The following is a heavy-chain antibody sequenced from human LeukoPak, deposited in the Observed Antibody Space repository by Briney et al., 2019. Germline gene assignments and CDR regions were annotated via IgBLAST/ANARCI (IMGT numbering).Heavy chain of an antibody. Sequence: GGSLRLSCTASGFTFGDYAMSWFRQAPGKGLEWVGFIRSKAYGGTTEYAASVKGRFTISRDDSKSIAYLQMNSLKTEDTAVYYCTRDERIAAAQGAYYFDYWGQGTLVTVSS. CDR2: IRSKAYGGTT. V-gene: IGHV3-49*03. J-gene: IGHJ4*02. CDR1: GFTFGDYA. D-gene: IGHD6-13*01. CDR3: TRDERIAAAQGAYYFDY.